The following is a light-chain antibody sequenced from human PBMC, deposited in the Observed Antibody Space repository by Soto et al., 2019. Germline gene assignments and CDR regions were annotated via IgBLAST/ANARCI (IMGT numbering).Light chain of an antibody. CDR2: EVS. V-gene: IGLV2-14*02. Sequence: QSALTQPASVSGSPGQSITIYCAGSISDVGSSNLVSWYQQHPGKVPKRMIYEVSNRPSGVSNRFSGSKSGNTASLTISGLQAEDEADYYCSSYSSSSTRVFGTGTKLTVL. J-gene: IGLJ1*01. CDR1: ISDVGSSNL. CDR3: SSYSSSSTRV.